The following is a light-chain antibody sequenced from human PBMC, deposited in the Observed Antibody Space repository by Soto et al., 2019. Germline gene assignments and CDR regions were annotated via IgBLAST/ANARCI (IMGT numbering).Light chain of an antibody. Sequence: DIQITQSPSSLSASVGDRVTITCRASQSISSYLNWYQQKPGKAPKLLIYAASSLQSGVPSRFSGSGSGTDFTLTISSLQPEDFATYYCQQSYSTPSITFGQGTDWRL. CDR1: QSISSY. CDR3: QQSYSTPSIT. CDR2: AAS. V-gene: IGKV1-39*01. J-gene: IGKJ5*01.